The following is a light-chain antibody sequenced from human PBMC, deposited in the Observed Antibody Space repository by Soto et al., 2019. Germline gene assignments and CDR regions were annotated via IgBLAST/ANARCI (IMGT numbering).Light chain of an antibody. CDR3: QSYDSSLSGSV. J-gene: IGLJ2*01. V-gene: IGLV1-40*01. CDR2: GNN. Sequence: QSALTQPPSVSGAPGQRVTISCTGSSSNIGAGYDIHWYQQLPGTAPKLLIYGNNNRPPGVPDRFSGSKSGTSASLAITGLRADDEADYYCQSYDSSLSGSVFGGGTKLTVL. CDR1: SSNIGAGYD.